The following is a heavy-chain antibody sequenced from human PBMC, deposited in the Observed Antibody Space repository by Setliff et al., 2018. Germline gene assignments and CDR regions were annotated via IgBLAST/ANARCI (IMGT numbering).Heavy chain of an antibody. V-gene: IGHV3-20*04. D-gene: IGHD6-19*01. CDR1: GFAFGDSG. CDR2: ISWNGGST. CDR3: ARGRERVAGDFDY. Sequence: PGGSLRLSCTGSGFAFGDSGMSWVRRGPGKGLEWVASISWNGGSTTYGDSAKGRFTISRDNAKKSMYLDMTTLRVDDTALYFCARGRERVAGDFDYWGPGALVTVSS. J-gene: IGHJ4*02.